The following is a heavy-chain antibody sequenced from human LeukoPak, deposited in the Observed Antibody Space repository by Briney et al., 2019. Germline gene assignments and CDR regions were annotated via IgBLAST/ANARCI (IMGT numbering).Heavy chain of an antibody. V-gene: IGHV4-31*03. CDR1: GGSISSGGYY. CDR2: IYYSGST. J-gene: IGHJ6*02. Sequence: SETLSLTCTVSGGSISSGGYYWGWLRQHPGKGREGIGYIYYSGSTYYNPSLKSRVTISVDTSKNQFSLKLSSVTAADTAVYYCARDLFATSYYYGMDVWGQGTTVTVSS. CDR3: ARDLFATSYYYGMDV. D-gene: IGHD3-10*02.